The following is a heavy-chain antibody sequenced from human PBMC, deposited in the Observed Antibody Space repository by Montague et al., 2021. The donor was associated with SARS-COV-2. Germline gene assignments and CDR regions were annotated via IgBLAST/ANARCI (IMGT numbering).Heavy chain of an antibody. CDR1: GASLEGASYH. V-gene: IGHV4-31*03. D-gene: IGHD3-22*01. J-gene: IGHJ3*02. Sequence: TLSLTCSVSGASLEGASYHWTWIRQRPGKGLEWIGYIYYSGSTYYNPSPKSRVTISVDTSKNQFSLKLSSVTAADTAVYYCARVQGITMIVVVIGAFDIGGQGTMVTVSS. CDR2: IYYSGST. CDR3: ARVQGITMIVVVIGAFDI.